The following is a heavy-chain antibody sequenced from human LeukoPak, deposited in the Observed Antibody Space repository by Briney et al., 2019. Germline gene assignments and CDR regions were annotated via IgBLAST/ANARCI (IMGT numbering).Heavy chain of an antibody. CDR1: GFTFSDYY. J-gene: IGHJ4*02. CDR2: ISSSGSTI. Sequence: GGSLRLSCAASGFTFSDYYMSWIRQAPGKGLEWVSYISSSGSTIYYADSVKGRFTISRDNAKSSLYLQMNSLRAEDTAVYYCATSLHYYDSSPRSEWGQGTLVTVSS. D-gene: IGHD3-22*01. CDR3: ATSLHYYDSSPRSE. V-gene: IGHV3-11*01.